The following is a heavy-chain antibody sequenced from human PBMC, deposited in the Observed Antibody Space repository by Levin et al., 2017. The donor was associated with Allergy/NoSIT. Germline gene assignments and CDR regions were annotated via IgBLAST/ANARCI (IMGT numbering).Heavy chain of an antibody. J-gene: IGHJ6*03. D-gene: IGHD3-9*01. Sequence: ASVKVSCTASGYIFTAYNIHWVRQAPRQGLEWMGWINPKTGDTNYTQKFQGRVTMTRDTSVSTAYVELRRLRSDDTAVYYCARAFYDVLTGYSGTKTYSYYMDVWGLGTTVTVSS. CDR3: ARAFYDVLTGYSGTKTYSYYMDV. CDR1: GYIFTAYN. CDR2: INPKTGDT. V-gene: IGHV1-2*02.